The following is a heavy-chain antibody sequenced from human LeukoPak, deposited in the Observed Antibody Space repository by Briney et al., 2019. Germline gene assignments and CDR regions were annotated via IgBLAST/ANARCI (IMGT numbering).Heavy chain of an antibody. Sequence: SETLSLTCPVSGGSISSYYWSWIRQPPGKGLEWIGYIYYSGSTNYNPSLKSRVTISVDTSKNQFSLKLSSVTAADTAVYYCARLWYYDFWSGYYFDYWGQGTLVTVSS. CDR2: IYYSGST. J-gene: IGHJ4*02. CDR1: GGSISSYY. CDR3: ARLWYYDFWSGYYFDY. D-gene: IGHD3-3*01. V-gene: IGHV4-59*01.